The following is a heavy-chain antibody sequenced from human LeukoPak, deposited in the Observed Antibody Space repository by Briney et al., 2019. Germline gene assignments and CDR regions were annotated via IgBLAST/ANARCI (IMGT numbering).Heavy chain of an antibody. J-gene: IGHJ4*02. CDR2: IKQDGSEK. D-gene: IGHD6-13*01. V-gene: IGHV3-7*01. CDR1: GFTFSSYW. Sequence: PGGSLRLSCAASGFTFSSYWTSWVRQAPGKGLEWVANIKQDGSEKYYVDSVKGRFTISRDNAKNSLYLQMNSLRAEDTAVYYCASVAGIAADKVFDYWGQGTLVTVSS. CDR3: ASVAGIAADKVFDY.